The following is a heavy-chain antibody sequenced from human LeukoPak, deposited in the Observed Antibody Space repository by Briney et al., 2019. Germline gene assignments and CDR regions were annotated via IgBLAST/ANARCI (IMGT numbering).Heavy chain of an antibody. V-gene: IGHV3-11*05. D-gene: IGHD3-16*01. CDR2: VMSGRGST. Sequence: GGSLRLSCAASGFSVSDYSISWIRQSPGKGPEWISYVMSGRGSTNYADSVKGRFTISRDNAKNSVALQLDGLRADDTAVYFCARDRRGSYYAFASWRQGTLVTVSS. CDR1: GFSVSDYS. CDR3: ARDRRGSYYAFAS. J-gene: IGHJ4*02.